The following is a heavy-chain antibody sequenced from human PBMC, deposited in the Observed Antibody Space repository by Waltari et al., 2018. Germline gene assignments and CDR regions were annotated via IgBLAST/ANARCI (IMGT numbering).Heavy chain of an antibody. CDR2: IYYSGST. Sequence: QLQLQESGPGLVKPSETLSLTCTVSGGSISSSSYYWGWIRQPPGKGLEWIGSIYYSGSTYYNPSLKSRVTISVDTSKNQFSLKLSSVTAADTAVYYCARHGDLRQLGFYYFDYWGQGTLVTVSS. CDR1: GGSISSSSYY. CDR3: ARHGDLRQLGFYYFDY. J-gene: IGHJ4*02. D-gene: IGHD6-6*01. V-gene: IGHV4-39*01.